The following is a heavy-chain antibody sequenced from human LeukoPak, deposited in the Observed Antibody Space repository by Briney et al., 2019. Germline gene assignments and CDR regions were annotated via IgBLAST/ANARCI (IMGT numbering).Heavy chain of an antibody. D-gene: IGHD5-24*01. CDR1: GGSISSGNYY. CDR3: ASSPRMATSHFDY. J-gene: IGHJ4*02. CDR2: IYYSGST. Sequence: SETLSLTCTVSGGSISSGNYYWGWIRQPPGKGLGWIGNIYYSGSTYCNPSLKSRVTISVDTSKNQFSLKLSSVTAADTAVYFCASSPRMATSHFDYWGQGTLVTVSS. V-gene: IGHV4-39*01.